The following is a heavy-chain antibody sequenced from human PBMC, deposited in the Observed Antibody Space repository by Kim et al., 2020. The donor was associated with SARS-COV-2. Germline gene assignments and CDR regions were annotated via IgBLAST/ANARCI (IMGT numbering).Heavy chain of an antibody. Sequence: NSGGTRFSQQFQGRVTVTRDTSISTAYMELSGLRSDDTAVYYCSKSRAFDYWGQGTLVTVSS. CDR3: SKSRAFDY. CDR2: NSGGT. J-gene: IGHJ4*02. D-gene: IGHD1-26*01. V-gene: IGHV1-2*02.